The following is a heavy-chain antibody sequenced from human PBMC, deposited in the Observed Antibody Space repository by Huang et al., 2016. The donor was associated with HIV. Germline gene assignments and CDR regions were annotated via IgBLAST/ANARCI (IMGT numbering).Heavy chain of an antibody. Sequence: EMHLVESGGGLVQPGRSRRLSCEASGFTFSSYSMNWVRQTPGKVLGWVSYISSTGSVKWYADSVKDRFTISRDNAKNSLFLQINNLGAEDTGVYFCARGYGSFDFWGQGTLATVSS. V-gene: IGHV3-48*01. D-gene: IGHD5-18*01. CDR1: GFTFSSYS. J-gene: IGHJ4*02. CDR2: ISSTGSVK. CDR3: ARGYGSFDF.